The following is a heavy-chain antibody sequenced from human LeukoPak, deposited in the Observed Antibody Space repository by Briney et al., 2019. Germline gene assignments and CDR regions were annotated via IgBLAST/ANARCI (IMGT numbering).Heavy chain of an antibody. V-gene: IGHV3-23*01. CDR3: ANDLASTVTFDY. J-gene: IGHJ4*02. CDR1: GFTFSSYA. CDR2: ISGSGGST. D-gene: IGHD4-17*01. Sequence: GGSLRLSCAASGFTFSSYAMSWVRQAPGKGLEWVSTISGSGGSTYYADSVKGRFTISRDNSKNTLYLQMNSLRAEDTAVYYCANDLASTVTFDYWGQGTLVTVSS.